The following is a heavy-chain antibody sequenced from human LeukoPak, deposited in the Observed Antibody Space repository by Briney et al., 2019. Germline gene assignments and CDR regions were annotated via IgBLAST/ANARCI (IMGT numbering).Heavy chain of an antibody. V-gene: IGHV4-59*01. Sequence: PSETLSLTCTVSGGSISSYYWSWIRQPPGKGLEWIGYIYYSGSTNYNPSLKSRVTISVDTSKNQFSLKLSSVTAADTAVYYCARVVGTHFQHWGQGTLVTVSS. CDR2: IYYSGST. J-gene: IGHJ1*01. CDR1: GGSISSYY. D-gene: IGHD1-26*01. CDR3: ARVVGTHFQH.